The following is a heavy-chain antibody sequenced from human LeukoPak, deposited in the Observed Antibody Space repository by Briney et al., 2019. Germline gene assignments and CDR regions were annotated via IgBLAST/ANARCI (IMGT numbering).Heavy chain of an antibody. Sequence: SGTLSLTCAVSGGSISSSNWWSWVRQPPGKGLEWIGEIYHSGSTNYNPSLKSRVTISVDKSKNQFSLKLSSVTAADTAVYYCARARPHHSGSYYSDFDYWGQGTLVTVSS. CDR1: GGSISSSNW. V-gene: IGHV4-4*02. J-gene: IGHJ4*02. CDR3: ARARPHHSGSYYSDFDY. CDR2: IYHSGST. D-gene: IGHD1-26*01.